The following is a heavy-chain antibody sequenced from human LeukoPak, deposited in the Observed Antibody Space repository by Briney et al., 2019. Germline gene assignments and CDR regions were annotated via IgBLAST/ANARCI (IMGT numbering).Heavy chain of an antibody. CDR2: IRYDRSNQ. Sequence: GGSLRLSCAASGFTFINYGMHWVRQAPGKGLEWVAFIRYDRSNQYYADSVKGRFTISRDNSKNTVYLQMNSLRTEDTAAYYCAKVSGFYFDYWGQGTLVTVSS. CDR1: GFTFINYG. V-gene: IGHV3-30*02. J-gene: IGHJ4*02. CDR3: AKVSGFYFDY. D-gene: IGHD3-10*01.